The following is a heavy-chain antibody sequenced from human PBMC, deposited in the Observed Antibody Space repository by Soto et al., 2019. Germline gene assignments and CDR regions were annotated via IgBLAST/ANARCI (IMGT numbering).Heavy chain of an antibody. D-gene: IGHD2-15*01. J-gene: IGHJ6*02. CDR2: INHSGST. V-gene: IGHV4-34*01. Sequence: SETLSLTCAVYGGSFSGYYWSWIRQPPGKGLEWIGEINHSGSTNYNPSLKSRVTISVDTSKNQFSLKLSSMTAADTAVYYCARESRGADNYYYGMDVWGQGTTVTVSS. CDR3: ARESRGADNYYYGMDV. CDR1: GGSFSGYY.